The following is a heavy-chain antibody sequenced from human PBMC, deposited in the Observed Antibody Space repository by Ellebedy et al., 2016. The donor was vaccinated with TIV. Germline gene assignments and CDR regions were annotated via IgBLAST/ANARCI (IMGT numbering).Heavy chain of an antibody. J-gene: IGHJ4*02. V-gene: IGHV1-2*02. Sequence: ASVKVSXKASGYTFTGYYMHWVRQAPGQGLEWMGWINPNSGGTNSAQKLQGRVTMTRDTSISTAYMELSRLRSDDKAVYYCARGFPRRSGSGSLRLDYWGQGTLVSVSS. D-gene: IGHD1-26*01. CDR2: INPNSGGT. CDR1: GYTFTGYY. CDR3: ARGFPRRSGSGSLRLDY.